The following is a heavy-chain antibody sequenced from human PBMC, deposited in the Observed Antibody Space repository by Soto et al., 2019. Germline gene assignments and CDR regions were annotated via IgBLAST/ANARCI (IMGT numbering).Heavy chain of an antibody. D-gene: IGHD2-2*01. CDR3: ARERYQLISDGMDV. Sequence: QVQLVQSGADVKTPGASVRVSCKASGYTFTGYYVHWVREAPGQGLEWMGWINPETGGTSYAQKFQGRVTLSRDTAINTAYLELSRLRFEDAAVYFCARERYQLISDGMDVWGQGTTVTVSS. CDR2: INPETGGT. V-gene: IGHV1-2*02. J-gene: IGHJ6*02. CDR1: GYTFTGYY.